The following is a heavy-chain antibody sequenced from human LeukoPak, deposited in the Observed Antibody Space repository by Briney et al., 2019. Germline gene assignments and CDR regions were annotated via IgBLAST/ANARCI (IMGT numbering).Heavy chain of an antibody. CDR2: IIPIFGTA. D-gene: IGHD3-3*01. J-gene: IGHJ5*02. CDR1: GGTFSSYA. Sequence: SVKVSCKASGGTFSSYAISWVRQAPGQGLGWMGGIIPIFGTANYAQKFQGRVTITADESTSTAYMELSSLRSEDTAVYYCARVELYYDFWSGSNWFDPWGQGTLVTVSS. V-gene: IGHV1-69*01. CDR3: ARVELYYDFWSGSNWFDP.